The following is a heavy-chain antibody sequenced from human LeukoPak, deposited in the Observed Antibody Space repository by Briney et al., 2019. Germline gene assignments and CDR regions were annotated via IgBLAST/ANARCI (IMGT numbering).Heavy chain of an antibody. CDR3: ARGGDYDSSLFDY. V-gene: IGHV1-18*01. D-gene: IGHD3-22*01. CDR1: GYTFTSRG. J-gene: IGHJ4*02. CDR2: ISTYSDNT. Sequence: ASVKVSCKASGYTFTSRGISWVRQAPGQGLEWMGWISTYSDNTNYAQKIQGRVTMTTDTSTSTAYMELRSLRSDDTAVYYCARGGDYDSSLFDYWGQGTLVTVSS.